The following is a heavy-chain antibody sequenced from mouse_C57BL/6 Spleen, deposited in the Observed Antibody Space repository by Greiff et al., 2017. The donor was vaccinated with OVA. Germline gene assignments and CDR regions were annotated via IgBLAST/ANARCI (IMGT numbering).Heavy chain of an antibody. Sequence: EVQLVESVAELVRPGASVKLSCTASGFNIKNTYMHWVKQRPEQGLEWIGRIDPANGNTKYAPKFQGKATITADTSSNTAYLQLSSLTSEDTAIYYCASAYYSNSWFAYWGQGTLVTVSA. J-gene: IGHJ3*01. V-gene: IGHV14-3*01. CDR2: IDPANGNT. CDR1: GFNIKNTY. CDR3: ASAYYSNSWFAY. D-gene: IGHD2-5*01.